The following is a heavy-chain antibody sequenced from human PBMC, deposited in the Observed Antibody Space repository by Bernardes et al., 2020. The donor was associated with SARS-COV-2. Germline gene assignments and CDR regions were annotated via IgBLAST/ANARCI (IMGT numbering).Heavy chain of an antibody. CDR1: DGSFNGYS. D-gene: IGHD3-16*01. Sequence: SETLSLTCAYDGSFNGYSWTWIRQPPGKGLEWLGEINHRGATYYSPSLKSRITVSLDRTKNHFSLTLTSVTAADTAVYYCATASYDSSWGTDDWAQGTLVTVSS. CDR3: ATASYDSSWGTDD. CDR2: INHRGAT. J-gene: IGHJ4*02. V-gene: IGHV4-34*01.